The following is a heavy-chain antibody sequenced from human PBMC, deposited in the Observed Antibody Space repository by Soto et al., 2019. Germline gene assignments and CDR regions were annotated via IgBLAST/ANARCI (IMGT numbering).Heavy chain of an antibody. Sequence: SETLSLTCAVYGGSFSGYYWSWIRQPPGKGLEWIGEINHSGSTNYNPSLKSRVTISVDTSKNQFSLKLSSVTAADTAVYYCAGLIIVGATDYWGQGTLVTVSS. D-gene: IGHD1-26*01. CDR2: INHSGST. CDR1: GGSFSGYY. J-gene: IGHJ4*02. CDR3: AGLIIVGATDY. V-gene: IGHV4-34*01.